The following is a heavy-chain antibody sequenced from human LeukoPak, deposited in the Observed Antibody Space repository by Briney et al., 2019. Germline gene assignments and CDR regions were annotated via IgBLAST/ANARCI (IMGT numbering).Heavy chain of an antibody. V-gene: IGHV3-7*01. J-gene: IGHJ5*02. Sequence: PGGSLRLSCAASGFTFSSYWMSWVRQAPGKGLEWVANIKQDGSEKYYVDSVKGRFTISRDNAKNSLYLQMNSLRAEDTAVYYCARDQVQLERLDWFDPWGQGTLVTVSS. CDR1: GFTFSSYW. D-gene: IGHD1-1*01. CDR3: ARDQVQLERLDWFDP. CDR2: IKQDGSEK.